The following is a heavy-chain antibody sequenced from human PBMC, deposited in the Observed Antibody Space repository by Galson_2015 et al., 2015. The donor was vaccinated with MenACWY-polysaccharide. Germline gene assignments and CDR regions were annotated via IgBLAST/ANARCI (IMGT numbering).Heavy chain of an antibody. J-gene: IGHJ4*02. CDR3: VGDPHALDC. CDR1: GFTFSNYS. Sequence: SLRLSCAASGFTFSNYSMNWVRQAPGKGLEWVSYIRRTGPRIYYADSVKGRFTITRDNAKSLLFLQMNSLRADDTAVYYCVGDPHALDCWGQGTLVTVSS. V-gene: IGHV3-48*01. CDR2: IRRTGPRI. D-gene: IGHD2-2*01.